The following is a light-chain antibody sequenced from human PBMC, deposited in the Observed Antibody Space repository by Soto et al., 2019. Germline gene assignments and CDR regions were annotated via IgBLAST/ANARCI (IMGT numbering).Light chain of an antibody. CDR2: DAS. V-gene: IGKV1-5*01. CDR3: QQYNSYPWT. CDR1: QSISSW. Sequence: DIQMTQSPSTLSASVGDRVIITCRASQSISSWLAWYQQKPGKAPKLLIYDASSLEGGVPSRFSGSGSGTEFTLTISSLQPDDFATYYCQQYNSYPWTFGQGTKVDIK. J-gene: IGKJ1*01.